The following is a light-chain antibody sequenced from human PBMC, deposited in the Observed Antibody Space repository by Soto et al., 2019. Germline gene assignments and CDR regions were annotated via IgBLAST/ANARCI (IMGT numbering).Light chain of an antibody. J-gene: IGLJ2*01. CDR2: GNS. V-gene: IGLV1-40*01. CDR3: QSYDSSLSGVV. Sequence: QSVLTQPPSVSGAPGPRVTISCTGSSSNIGAGYDVHWYQQLPGTAPKLLIYGNSNRPSGVPDRFYGSKSGTSASLAITGLQAEDEADYYGQSYDSSLSGVVFGGGTKLTVL. CDR1: SSNIGAGYD.